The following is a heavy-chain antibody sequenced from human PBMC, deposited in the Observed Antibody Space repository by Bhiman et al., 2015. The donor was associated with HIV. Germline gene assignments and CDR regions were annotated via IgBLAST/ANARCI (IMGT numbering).Heavy chain of an antibody. CDR3: SYFDY. CDR1: GFTFSDYY. V-gene: IGHV3-11*01. Sequence: QVQLVESGGGLVKPGGSLRLSCAASGFTFSDYYMSWIRQAPGKGLEWISYISSSGSTIYYTDSVKGRFTTSRDNAKNSLYLQMNSLDKLFSYYGSGSYFDYWGQGTLVTVSS. CDR2: ISSSGSTI. J-gene: IGHJ4*02. D-gene: IGHD3-10*01.